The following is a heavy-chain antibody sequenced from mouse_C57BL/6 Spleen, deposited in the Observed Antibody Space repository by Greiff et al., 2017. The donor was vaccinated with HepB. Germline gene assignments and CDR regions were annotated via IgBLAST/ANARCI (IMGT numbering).Heavy chain of an antibody. CDR2: ISYDGSN. D-gene: IGHD1-1*01. CDR1: GYSITSGYY. J-gene: IGHJ2*01. V-gene: IGHV3-6*01. Sequence: DVQLQESGPGLVKPSQSLSLTCSVTGYSITSGYYWNWIRQFPGNKLEWMGYISYDGSNNYNPSLKNRISITRDTSKNQFFLKLNSVTTEDTATYYCASAVGGYFDYWGQGTTLTVSS. CDR3: ASAVGGYFDY.